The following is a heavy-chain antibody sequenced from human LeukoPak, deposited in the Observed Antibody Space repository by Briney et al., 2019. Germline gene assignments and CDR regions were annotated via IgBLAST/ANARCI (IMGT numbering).Heavy chain of an antibody. CDR1: NGSISSDNF. J-gene: IGHJ5*02. D-gene: IGHD6-19*01. CDR3: AKGAGPPWFDP. Sequence: PSETLSLTCTVSNGSISSDNFWSWIRQPAGKGLEWIGRMSSSGISTYSPSLKSRVTISIDTSRNQFSMNLNSVTAADTAVYYCAKGAGPPWFDPWGQGTLVTVSS. CDR2: MSSSGIS. V-gene: IGHV4-61*02.